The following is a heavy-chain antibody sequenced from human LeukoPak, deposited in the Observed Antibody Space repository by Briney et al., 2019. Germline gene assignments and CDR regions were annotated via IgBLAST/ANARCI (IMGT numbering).Heavy chain of an antibody. J-gene: IGHJ6*03. CDR3: AKDHYAVYYYMDV. CDR1: GFTFSSYG. V-gene: IGHV3-30*02. Sequence: GGSLRLSCAASGFTFSSYGMHWVRQAPGKGLEWVAFIRYDGSNKYYADSVKGRFTISRDNSKNTLYLQMNSLRAEDTAVYYCAKDHYAVYYYMDVWGKGTTVTVSS. CDR2: IRYDGSNK. D-gene: IGHD3-16*01.